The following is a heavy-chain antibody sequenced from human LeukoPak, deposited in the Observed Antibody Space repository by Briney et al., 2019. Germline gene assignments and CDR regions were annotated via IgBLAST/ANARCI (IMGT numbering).Heavy chain of an antibody. J-gene: IGHJ4*02. D-gene: IGHD4-17*01. CDR2: IGSSGSPI. V-gene: IGHV3-11*04. Sequence: GGSLRLSXAASGFTFSDYYISWIRQAPGKGLEWVSYIGSSGSPIYYADSVRGRFTISRDNAKNSLFLQVNSLRAEDTAVYYCARPPTVTTAGYYFGYWGQGTLVTVSS. CDR3: ARPPTVTTAGYYFGY. CDR1: GFTFSDYY.